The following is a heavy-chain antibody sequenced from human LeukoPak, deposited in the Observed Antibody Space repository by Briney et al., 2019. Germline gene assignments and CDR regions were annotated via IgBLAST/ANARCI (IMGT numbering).Heavy chain of an antibody. CDR1: GFTFSGYA. CDR2: IDGRGSST. Sequence: PGGSLRLSCAASGFTFSGYAMSWVRQAPGKGLEWVSTIDGRGSSTFSADSVKGRFTISRDNSKNTLYLQLNSPRAEDTAVYYCAKAPFHGHSIPYYFDYWGQGTLVTVSS. D-gene: IGHD4-17*01. V-gene: IGHV3-23*05. CDR3: AKAPFHGHSIPYYFDY. J-gene: IGHJ4*02.